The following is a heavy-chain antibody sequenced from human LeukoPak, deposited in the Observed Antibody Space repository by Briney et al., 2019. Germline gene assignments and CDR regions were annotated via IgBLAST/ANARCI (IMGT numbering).Heavy chain of an antibody. Sequence: GGSLRLSCAASGFTFSSYAMSWVRQAPGKGLEWVSAISGSGGSTYYADSVKGRFTISRDNSKNTLCLQMNSLRAEDTAVYYCAKATSYYDSSGYWDYWGQGTLVTVSS. CDR1: GFTFSSYA. D-gene: IGHD3-22*01. CDR3: AKATSYYDSSGYWDY. V-gene: IGHV3-23*01. CDR2: ISGSGGST. J-gene: IGHJ4*02.